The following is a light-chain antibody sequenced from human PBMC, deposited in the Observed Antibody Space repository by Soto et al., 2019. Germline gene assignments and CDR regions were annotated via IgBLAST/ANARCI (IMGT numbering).Light chain of an antibody. CDR1: QSVSANY. V-gene: IGKV3-20*01. J-gene: IGKJ3*01. Sequence: EVVLTQSPATLSLSPGERDTLSCRANQSVSANYLAWYQQKPGQAPRLLIYGASSRATGIPARFSGSGSGTDFSLNIRRLEPEDFAVFYCHQSGSSPFTFGPGTKVDIK. CDR3: HQSGSSPFT. CDR2: GAS.